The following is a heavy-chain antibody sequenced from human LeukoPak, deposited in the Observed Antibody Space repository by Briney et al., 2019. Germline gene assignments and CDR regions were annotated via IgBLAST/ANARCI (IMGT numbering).Heavy chain of an antibody. D-gene: IGHD3-3*01. J-gene: IGHJ4*02. CDR1: GFTFSSYV. CDR2: ISYDGSNK. V-gene: IGHV3-30-3*01. CDR3: ARDFEGITIFGAPFR. Sequence: GGSLRLSCAASGFTFSSYVMHWVRQAPGKGLEWVAVISYDGSNKYYADSVKGRFTISRDNSKNTLYLQMNSLRAEDTAVYYCARDFEGITIFGAPFRWGQGTLVTVSS.